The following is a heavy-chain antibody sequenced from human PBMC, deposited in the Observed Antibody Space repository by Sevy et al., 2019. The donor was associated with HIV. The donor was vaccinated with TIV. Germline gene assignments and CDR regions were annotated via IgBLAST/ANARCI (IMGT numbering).Heavy chain of an antibody. Sequence: SETLSLTCTVSGGSISSGSYYWGWIRHPPGKGLEWIGSIYYSGSTYYNPSLKSRVTISVDTSKNQFSLKLSSVTAADTAVYYCARHGPHIEGATRKYYFDYWGQGTLVTVSS. V-gene: IGHV4-39*01. CDR1: GGSISSGSYY. CDR2: IYYSGST. J-gene: IGHJ4*02. CDR3: ARHGPHIEGATRKYYFDY. D-gene: IGHD1-26*01.